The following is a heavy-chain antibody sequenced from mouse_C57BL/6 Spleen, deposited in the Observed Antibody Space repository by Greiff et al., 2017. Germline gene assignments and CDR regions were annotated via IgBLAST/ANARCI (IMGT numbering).Heavy chain of an antibody. V-gene: IGHV1-82*01. CDR3: AIIYYYARVYAMDF. J-gene: IGHJ4*01. D-gene: IGHD1-1*01. Sequence: VQLQQSGPELVKPGASVKISCKASGYAFSSSWMNWVKQRPGKGLEWIGRIYPGDGDTNYNGKFKGKATLTADKSSSTAYIQLSSLTSEDSAVYFCAIIYYYARVYAMDFWGQGTSVTVSS. CDR1: GYAFSSSW. CDR2: IYPGDGDT.